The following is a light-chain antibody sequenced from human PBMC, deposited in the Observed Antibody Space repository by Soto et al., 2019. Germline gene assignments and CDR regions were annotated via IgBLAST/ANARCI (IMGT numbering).Light chain of an antibody. CDR2: RTS. CDR3: QQYNNWPIT. V-gene: IGKV3-15*01. J-gene: IGKJ5*01. Sequence: EILMTQSPATLCVCPGERATLSCRASQSISSNLAWYQQKPGQPPRILMFRTSSRATGFPARFSGSWSGTEFNLTISRLQSEDFGVDYCQQYNNWPITFGQGTRLEIK. CDR1: QSISSN.